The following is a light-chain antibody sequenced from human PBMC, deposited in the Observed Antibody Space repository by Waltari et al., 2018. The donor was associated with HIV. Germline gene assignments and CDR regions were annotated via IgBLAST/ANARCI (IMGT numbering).Light chain of an antibody. J-gene: IGLJ2*01. V-gene: IGLV2-14*01. CDR1: SSDIGAYDF. Sequence: QSALTQPASVSGSPGQSINILCTGTSSDIGAYDFVSWYHQYPGKAPRLIIYEVTDRPSGVSNRFSGSKSGNTASLTLSGLQADDEADYYCSSYTSSRTVIFGGGTKLTVL. CDR3: SSYTSSRTVI. CDR2: EVT.